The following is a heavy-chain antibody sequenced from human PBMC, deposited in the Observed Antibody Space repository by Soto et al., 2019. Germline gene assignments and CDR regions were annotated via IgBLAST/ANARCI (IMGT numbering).Heavy chain of an antibody. CDR2: IVPTVDTS. V-gene: IGHV1-69*06. CDR3: VRVVAIPGYPDN. CDR1: GATFSSYA. J-gene: IGHJ4*02. Sequence: SVKVSCKTSGATFSSYASTWGRQAPGQGLEWMGGIVPTVDTSTYAQKFQGRVTITADKFTNTVYMELSSLRSDDTVFYYCVRVVAIPGYPDNWGQGTLVTVSS. D-gene: IGHD5-12*01.